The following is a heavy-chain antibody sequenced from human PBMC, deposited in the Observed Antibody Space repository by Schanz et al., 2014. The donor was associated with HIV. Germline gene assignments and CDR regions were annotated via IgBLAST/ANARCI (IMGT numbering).Heavy chain of an antibody. V-gene: IGHV3-30*18. CDR1: GFNFNSYG. CDR3: AKDRNYYESKYRGKGNYYYYYGMDV. D-gene: IGHD3-22*01. J-gene: IGHJ6*02. CDR2: TSYDGTKK. Sequence: QVQLVESGGGVVQPGRSLRLSWVASGFNFNSYGMHWVRQAPGKGLEWVAVTSYDGTKKHYADSVKGRFTISRDNSKNSLSLLIKSLRAEDAAVYYCAKDRNYYESKYRGKGNYYYYYGMDVWGQGTTVTVSS.